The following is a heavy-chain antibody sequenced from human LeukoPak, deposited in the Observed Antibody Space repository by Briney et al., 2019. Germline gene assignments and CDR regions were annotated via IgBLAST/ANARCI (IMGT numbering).Heavy chain of an antibody. Sequence: PGGSLRLSCAASGFTFSSYSMSCVRQAPGKGLEWVSSISSSSSYLYYAGSVRGRLTNSRANAKISLYLQMNSQRAEDTAVYYCARTTGGSGSYFFDYWGQGTQVTDSS. CDR1: GFTFSSYS. CDR3: ARTTGGSGSYFFDY. D-gene: IGHD3-10*01. CDR2: ISSSSSYL. V-gene: IGHV3-21*01. J-gene: IGHJ4*02.